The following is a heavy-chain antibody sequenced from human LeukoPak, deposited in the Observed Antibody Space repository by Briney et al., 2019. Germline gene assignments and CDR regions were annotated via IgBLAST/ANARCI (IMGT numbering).Heavy chain of an antibody. CDR2: IYTSGGT. CDR1: GGSISSYY. D-gene: IGHD3-10*01. Sequence: SETLSLTCTVSGGSISSYYWSWIRQPAGKGLEWIGRIYTSGGTNYNPSLKSRVTMSVDTSKNQFSLKLSSVTAADTAVYYCGRAGYVVRGVTNWFDPWGQGTLVTVSS. V-gene: IGHV4-4*07. CDR3: GRAGYVVRGVTNWFDP. J-gene: IGHJ5*02.